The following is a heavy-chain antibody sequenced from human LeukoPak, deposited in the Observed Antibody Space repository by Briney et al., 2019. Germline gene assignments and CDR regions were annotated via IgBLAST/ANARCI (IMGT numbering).Heavy chain of an antibody. J-gene: IGHJ4*02. D-gene: IGHD3-10*01. CDR1: GYTFTSYY. CDR2: INPSGGST. V-gene: IGHV1-46*01. CDR3: ASHPRGQGAHLLDY. Sequence: ASVKVSCKASGYTFTSYYMHWVRQAPGQGLEWMGIINPSGGSTSYAQKFQGRVTITADKSTSTAYMELSSLRSEDTAVYYCASHPRGQGAHLLDYWGQGTLVTVSS.